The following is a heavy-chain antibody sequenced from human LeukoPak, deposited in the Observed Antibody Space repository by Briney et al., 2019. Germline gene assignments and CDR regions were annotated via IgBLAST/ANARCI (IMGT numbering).Heavy chain of an antibody. V-gene: IGHV1-18*04. J-gene: IGHJ4*02. CDR1: GYTFINYY. CDR2: ISAYNGNT. CDR3: ARGAMYYYDSSGYQLDY. D-gene: IGHD3-22*01. Sequence: ASVKVSCKASGYTFINYYMHWVRQAPGQGLEWMGWISAYNGNTNYAQKLQGRVTMTTDTSTSTAYMELRSLRSDDTAVYYCARGAMYYYDSSGYQLDYWGQGTLVTVSS.